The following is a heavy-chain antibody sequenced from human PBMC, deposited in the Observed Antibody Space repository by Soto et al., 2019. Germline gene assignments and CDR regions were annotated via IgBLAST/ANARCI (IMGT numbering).Heavy chain of an antibody. J-gene: IGHJ6*02. CDR2: IIPILGIP. D-gene: IGHD5-18*01. CDR3: ARDPHSYGYGGYYYYGIDV. CDR1: GGTFSSYT. Sequence: VQLVQSGAEVKKPGSSVKVSCKASGGTFSSYTISWVRQAPGQGLEWMGRIIPILGIPNYAQKFQGRATSTADKSTSTSYMELSSLRSEDTAVYYCARDPHSYGYGGYYYYGIDVWGQGTTVTFSS. V-gene: IGHV1-69*08.